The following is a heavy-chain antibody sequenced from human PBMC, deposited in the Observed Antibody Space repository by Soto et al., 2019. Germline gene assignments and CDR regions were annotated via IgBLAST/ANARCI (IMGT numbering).Heavy chain of an antibody. Sequence: QVQLVQSGAEVKKPGSSVKFSCKASGGTFSSYAISWVRQAPGQGLEWMGGIIPIFGTANYAQKFQGRVTITADESTSTAYMELSSLRSEDTAVYYCARGKEWEPRRRWVMDVWGQGTTVTVSS. J-gene: IGHJ6*02. CDR2: IIPIFGTA. V-gene: IGHV1-69*01. CDR1: GGTFSSYA. CDR3: ARGKEWEPRRRWVMDV. D-gene: IGHD1-26*01.